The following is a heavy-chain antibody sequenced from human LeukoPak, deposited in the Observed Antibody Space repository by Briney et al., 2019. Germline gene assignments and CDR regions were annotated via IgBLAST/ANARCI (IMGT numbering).Heavy chain of an antibody. D-gene: IGHD4-17*01. CDR1: GFTFSSYG. CDR2: ISSSSSYI. J-gene: IGHJ4*02. Sequence: GGSLRLSCAASGFTFSSYGMHWVRQAPGKGLEWVSSISSSSSYIYYADSVKGRFTISRDNAKNSLYLQMNSLRAEDTAVYYCARVSTVTPDYWGQGTLVTVSS. V-gene: IGHV3-21*01. CDR3: ARVSTVTPDY.